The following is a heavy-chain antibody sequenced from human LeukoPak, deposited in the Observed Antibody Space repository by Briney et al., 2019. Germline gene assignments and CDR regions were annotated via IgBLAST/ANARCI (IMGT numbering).Heavy chain of an antibody. Sequence: ASVKVSCKASGYTFTGCYMHWVRQAPGQGLEWMGRINPNSGGTNYAQKFQGRVTMTRDTSISTAYMELSRLRSDDTAVYYCARPAKRGYCSGGSCWSWFDPWGQGTLVTVSS. V-gene: IGHV1-2*06. CDR1: GYTFTGCY. J-gene: IGHJ5*02. D-gene: IGHD2-15*01. CDR3: ARPAKRGYCSGGSCWSWFDP. CDR2: INPNSGGT.